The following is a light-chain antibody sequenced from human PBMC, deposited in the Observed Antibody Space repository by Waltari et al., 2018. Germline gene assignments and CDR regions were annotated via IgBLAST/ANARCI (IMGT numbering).Light chain of an antibody. CDR2: EDS. CDR1: SSDAGGYSL. J-gene: IGLJ3*02. Sequence: QSALTQPASVSGSPRPSLTRSCLGTSSDAGGYSLVSWYQQHPGKAPKLMIYEDSKRPAGVSNRLSVLKTGNTASLTISGLQAEDEADYYCCSYVRNVTWVFGGGTKLTVL. V-gene: IGLV2-23*01. CDR3: CSYVRNVTWV.